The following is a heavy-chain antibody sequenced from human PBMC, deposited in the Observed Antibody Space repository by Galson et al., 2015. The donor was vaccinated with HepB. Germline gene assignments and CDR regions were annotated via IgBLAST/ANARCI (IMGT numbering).Heavy chain of an antibody. J-gene: IGHJ2*01. D-gene: IGHD6-13*01. Sequence: SLRLSCAASGFTFSSYWMSWVRQAPGKGLEWVANIKQDGSEKYYVDSVKGRFTISRDNAKNSLYLQMNSLRAEDTAVYYCARSPRKRYSSSLGYWYFDLWGRGTLVTVSS. CDR1: GFTFSSYW. V-gene: IGHV3-7*03. CDR3: ARSPRKRYSSSLGYWYFDL. CDR2: IKQDGSEK.